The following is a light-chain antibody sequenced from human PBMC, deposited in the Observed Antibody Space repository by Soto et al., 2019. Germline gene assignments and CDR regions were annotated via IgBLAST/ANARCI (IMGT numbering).Light chain of an antibody. V-gene: IGLV2-14*01. CDR1: SSDVGGYNY. CDR2: EVS. CDR3: SSYTSSSLSWV. Sequence: QSVPTQPASVSGSPGQSITISCTGTSSDVGGYNYVSWYQQHPGKAPKLMIYEVSNRPSGVSNRFSGSKSGNTASLTISGLQAEDEADYYCSSYTSSSLSWVFGTGTKLTVL. J-gene: IGLJ1*01.